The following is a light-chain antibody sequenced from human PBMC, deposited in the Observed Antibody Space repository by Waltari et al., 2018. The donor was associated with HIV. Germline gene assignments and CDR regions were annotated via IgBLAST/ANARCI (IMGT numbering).Light chain of an antibody. CDR1: RSDAGVYNY. V-gene: IGLV2-14*01. Sequence: QSALTPPASVSGSPGQSITISCTGSRSDAGVYNYVSWYQQHPGKAPKHMIFEVSNRPSGVSNRFSGSKSVNTASLTISGLQAEDEADYYCSSYTTRSTPDPNWVFGGGTKLTVL. CDR3: SSYTTRSTPDPNWV. J-gene: IGLJ3*02. CDR2: EVS.